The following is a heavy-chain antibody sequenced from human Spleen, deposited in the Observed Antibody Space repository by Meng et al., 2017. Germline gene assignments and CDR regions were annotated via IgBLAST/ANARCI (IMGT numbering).Heavy chain of an antibody. J-gene: IGHJ4*02. Sequence: LLKPSETLSLTCAVYGGSFSHYYWSWIRQPPGKGLEWIGYVYYTGSTNYNPSLKGRVTTSVDTSKNQFSLKLSSVTAADTAVYYCARERSRNDVGYFDYWGQGMLVTVSS. CDR1: GGSFSHYY. V-gene: IGHV4-59*01. CDR3: ARERSRNDVGYFDY. D-gene: IGHD1-1*01. CDR2: VYYTGST.